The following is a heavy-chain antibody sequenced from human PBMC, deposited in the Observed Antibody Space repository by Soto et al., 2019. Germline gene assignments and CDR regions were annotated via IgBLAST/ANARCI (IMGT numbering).Heavy chain of an antibody. D-gene: IGHD3-22*01. CDR2: IYYSGST. V-gene: IGHV4-59*08. CDR3: ASYYYDSSGYFNTHFDY. Sequence: PSETLSLTCTVSGGSISSYYWSWIRQPPGKGLEWIGYIYYSGSTNYNPSLKSRVTISVDTSKNQFSLKLSSVTAADTAVYYCASYYYDSSGYFNTHFDYWGQGTLVTVSS. J-gene: IGHJ4*02. CDR1: GGSISSYY.